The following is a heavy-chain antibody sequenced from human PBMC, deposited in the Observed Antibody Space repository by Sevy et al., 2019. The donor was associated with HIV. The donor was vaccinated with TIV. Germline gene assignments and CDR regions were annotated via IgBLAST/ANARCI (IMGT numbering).Heavy chain of an antibody. V-gene: IGHV3-23*01. D-gene: IGHD6-19*01. J-gene: IGHJ5*02. CDR3: AKDREIAVPGREDLFLGYFDP. CDR2: ISGNGGNT. Sequence: GGSLRLSCAASGFTFSTYAMNWVRQAPGKGLEWVSTISGNGGNTYYADSVKGRFTISRDNSKNTLYLQMNSLRAEDTAVYYCAKDREIAVPGREDLFLGYFDPWGQGTLVTVSS. CDR1: GFTFSTYA.